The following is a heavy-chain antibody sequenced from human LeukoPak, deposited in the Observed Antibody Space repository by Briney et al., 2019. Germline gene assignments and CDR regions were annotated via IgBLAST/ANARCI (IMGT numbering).Heavy chain of an antibody. CDR3: TTEGAGDYFDY. Sequence: PGGSLRLSCAASGFTFSSYTMSWVRQAPGKGLEWVGRIKSKTDGGTTDYAAPVKGRFTISRDDSKNTLYLQMNSLKTEDTAVYYCTTEGAGDYFDYWGQGTLVTVSS. D-gene: IGHD3-10*01. CDR1: GFTFSSYT. J-gene: IGHJ4*02. CDR2: IKSKTDGGTT. V-gene: IGHV3-15*01.